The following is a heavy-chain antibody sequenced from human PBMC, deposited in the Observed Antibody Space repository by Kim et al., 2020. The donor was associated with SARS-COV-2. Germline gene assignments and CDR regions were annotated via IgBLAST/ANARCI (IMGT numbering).Heavy chain of an antibody. D-gene: IGHD3-10*01. J-gene: IGHJ4*02. CDR3: ARSQYYFGSGIDY. V-gene: IGHV4-34*01. Sequence: NYDPSHKNRVTMSVDTSENQFSLKLSSVTAADRAVYYCARSQYYFGSGIDYWGQRTLVTVSS.